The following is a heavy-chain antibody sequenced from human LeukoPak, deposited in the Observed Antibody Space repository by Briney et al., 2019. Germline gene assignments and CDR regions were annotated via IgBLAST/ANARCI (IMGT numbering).Heavy chain of an antibody. CDR3: ARGGYSSSWYDYYYYMDV. Sequence: SETLSLTCTVSGGSISSGSYYWSWIRQPPGKGLEWIGEINHSGSTNYNPSLKSRVTISVDTSKNQFSLKLSSVTAADTAVYYCARGGYSSSWYDYYYYMDVWGKGTTVTVSS. CDR2: INHSGST. V-gene: IGHV4-39*07. D-gene: IGHD6-13*01. CDR1: GGSISSGSYY. J-gene: IGHJ6*03.